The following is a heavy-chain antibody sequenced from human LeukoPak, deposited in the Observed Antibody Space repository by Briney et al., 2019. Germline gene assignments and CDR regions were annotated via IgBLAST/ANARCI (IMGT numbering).Heavy chain of an antibody. CDR1: GINFRTSG. CDR3: AREGGRAAAGRFDY. CDR2: IQNDGSDK. V-gene: IGHV3-30*02. Sequence: GGSLRLSCAASGINFRTSGMHWVRQAPGEGLEWVTFIQNDGSDKYYAASVKGRFTISRDNSKNTVYLHMNSLRADDTALYYCAREGGRAAAGRFDYWGQGTLVTVSS. J-gene: IGHJ4*02. D-gene: IGHD6-13*01.